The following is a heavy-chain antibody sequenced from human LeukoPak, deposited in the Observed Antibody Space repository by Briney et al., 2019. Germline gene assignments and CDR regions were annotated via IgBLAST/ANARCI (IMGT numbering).Heavy chain of an antibody. D-gene: IGHD1-20*01. CDR1: GGTFSSYA. CDR2: IIPILGIA. Sequence: ASVKVSCKASGGTFSSYAISWVRQAPGQGLEWMGRIIPILGIANYAQKFQGRVTITADKSTSTAYMELSSLRSEDTAVYYCARGTSINWNDGEFDYWGQGTLVTVSS. CDR3: ARGTSINWNDGEFDY. J-gene: IGHJ4*02. V-gene: IGHV1-69*04.